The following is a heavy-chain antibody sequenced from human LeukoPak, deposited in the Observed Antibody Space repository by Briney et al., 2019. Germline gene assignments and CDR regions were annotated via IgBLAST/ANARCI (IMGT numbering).Heavy chain of an antibody. D-gene: IGHD6-13*01. J-gene: IGHJ5*02. V-gene: IGHV4-4*07. CDR1: GGSISSYY. CDR2: IYISGSGST. Sequence: PSETLSLTCTVSGGSISSYYWSWIRQPAGKGLEWIGRIYISGSGSTNYNPSLKSRVTMSVDTSKNQFSLKLSSVTAADTAVYYCARVVAAAGNNWFDPWGQGTLVTVSS. CDR3: ARVVAAAGNNWFDP.